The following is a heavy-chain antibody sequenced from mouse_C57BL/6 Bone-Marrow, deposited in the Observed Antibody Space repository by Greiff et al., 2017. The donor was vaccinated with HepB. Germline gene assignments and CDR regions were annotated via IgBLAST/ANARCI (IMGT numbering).Heavy chain of an antibody. CDR1: GFTFSDYY. D-gene: IGHD1-1*01. Sequence: DVKLVESEGGLVQPGSSMKLSCTASGFTFSDYYMAWVRQVPEKGLEWVANINYDGSSTYYLDSLKSRFIISRDNAKNILYLQMSSLKSEDTATYYCARDYGSSYCDFDVWGTGTTVTVSS. J-gene: IGHJ1*03. CDR3: ARDYGSSYCDFDV. CDR2: INYDGSST. V-gene: IGHV5-16*01.